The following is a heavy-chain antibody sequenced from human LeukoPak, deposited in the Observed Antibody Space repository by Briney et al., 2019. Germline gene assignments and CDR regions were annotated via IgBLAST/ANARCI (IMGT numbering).Heavy chain of an antibody. J-gene: IGHJ4*02. CDR3: ARSNYYDSSGYYTAFDY. Sequence: SETLSLTCAVSGGSISSGGYSWSWVRQPPGKGLEWIGYIYHSGSNYYNPSLKSRVTISVDRSKNQFSLKLSSVTAADTAVYYCARSNYYDSSGYYTAFDYWGQGTLVTVSS. D-gene: IGHD3-22*01. V-gene: IGHV4-30-2*01. CDR1: GGSISSGGYS. CDR2: IYHSGSN.